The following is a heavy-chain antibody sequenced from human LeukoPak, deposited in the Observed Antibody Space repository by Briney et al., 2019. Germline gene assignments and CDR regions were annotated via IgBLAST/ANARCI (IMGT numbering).Heavy chain of an antibody. CDR2: ISYDGSNK. J-gene: IGHJ6*02. V-gene: IGHV3-30*18. Sequence: PGGSLRLSCAASGFTVSSNYMSWVRQAPGKGLEWVAVISYDGSNKYYADSVKGRFTISRDNSKNTLYLQMNSLRAEDTAVYYCAKESLGTVTDYYYYGMDVWGQGTTVTVSS. CDR1: GFTVSSNY. CDR3: AKESLGTVTDYYYYGMDV. D-gene: IGHD4-17*01.